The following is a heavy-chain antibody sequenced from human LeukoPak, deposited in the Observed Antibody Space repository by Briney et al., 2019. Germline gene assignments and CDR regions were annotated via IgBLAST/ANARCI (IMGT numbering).Heavy chain of an antibody. CDR2: IWNDRSNK. Sequence: GGSLRLSCAASGFTFSTYGMHWVRQAPGKGLEWVAVIWNDRSNKYYADSVKGRFTISRDNSKNTLYLQMNSLRAEDTAVYYCARASGAFDYWGQGTLATVSS. J-gene: IGHJ4*02. CDR3: ARASGAFDY. V-gene: IGHV3-33*01. CDR1: GFTFSTYG.